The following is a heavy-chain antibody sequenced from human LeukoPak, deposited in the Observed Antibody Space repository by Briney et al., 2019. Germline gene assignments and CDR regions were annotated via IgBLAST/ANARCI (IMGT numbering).Heavy chain of an antibody. CDR1: AGTFSRDA. J-gene: IGHJ5*02. D-gene: IGHD3-3*01. CDR3: AREERGRDRETMYGVVPKFDP. V-gene: IGHV1-69*13. CDR2: VIAIFDTP. Sequence: SVKVSCKASAGTFSRDAISWGRQAPAQGLEWLGGVIAIFDTPNYAQRFKGRVTITADESTSTSYMELSSLRPDDTAVDYCAREERGRDRETMYGVVPKFDPWGQGTLVTVSS.